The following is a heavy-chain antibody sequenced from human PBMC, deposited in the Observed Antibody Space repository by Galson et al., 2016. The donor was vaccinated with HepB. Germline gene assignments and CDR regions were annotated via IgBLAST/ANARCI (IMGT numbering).Heavy chain of an antibody. CDR3: ARGPIGGGYYYNYGLDV. J-gene: IGHJ6*02. Sequence: TLSLTCTVSGGSISSGGYYWSWIRQHPGKGLEWIGYIYYTGSIYYNPSLKSRVTISVDTSKNQFSLKLSSVTAADTAVYYCARGPIGGGYYYNYGLDVWGQGTTVTVSS. CDR1: GGSISSGGYY. V-gene: IGHV4-31*03. CDR2: IYYTGSI. D-gene: IGHD2-15*01.